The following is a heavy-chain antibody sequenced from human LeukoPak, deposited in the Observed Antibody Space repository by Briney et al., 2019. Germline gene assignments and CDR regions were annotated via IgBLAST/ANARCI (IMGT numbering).Heavy chain of an antibody. CDR3: AVRACSGGSCRLDY. J-gene: IGHJ4*02. Sequence: SQTLSLTCAVSGGSISSGGYSWSWIRQPPGKGLDWIGYIYHSGSTYYNPSLKSRVTISVDRSKNQFSLKLSSVTAADTAVYYCAVRACSGGSCRLDYWGQGTLVTVSS. CDR1: GGSISSGGYS. V-gene: IGHV4-30-2*01. D-gene: IGHD2-15*01. CDR2: IYHSGST.